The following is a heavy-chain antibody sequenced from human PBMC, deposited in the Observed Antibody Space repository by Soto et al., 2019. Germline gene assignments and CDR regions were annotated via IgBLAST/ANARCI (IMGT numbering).Heavy chain of an antibody. D-gene: IGHD3-10*01. CDR2: IYYTGST. CDR1: GGSMSRGGQS. CDR3: ARAPPGPSPRWDV. V-gene: IGHV4-30-2*01. Sequence: QVVLQESGPGLVKPSQTLSLTCAVSGGSMSRGGQSWSWIRQPPGKGLEGLGFIYYTGSTYYNPSLKGRVTRSVDRSKNQFSLNLTSVTAADTAMYFCARAPPGPSPRWDVWGQGTTVTVSS. J-gene: IGHJ6*02.